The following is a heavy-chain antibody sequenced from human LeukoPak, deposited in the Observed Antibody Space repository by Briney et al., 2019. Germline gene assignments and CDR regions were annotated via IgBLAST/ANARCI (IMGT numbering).Heavy chain of an antibody. D-gene: IGHD3-22*01. V-gene: IGHV4-34*01. J-gene: IGHJ4*02. CDR1: GGSFSGYY. Sequence: SEPLSLTCAVYGGSFSGYYWSWIRQPPGKGLEWIGEINHSGSTNYNPSLKSRVTISVDTSKNQFSLKLSSVTAADTAVYYCARVKRITMIVVVTKEYYFDYWGQGTLVTVSS. CDR2: INHSGST. CDR3: ARVKRITMIVVVTKEYYFDY.